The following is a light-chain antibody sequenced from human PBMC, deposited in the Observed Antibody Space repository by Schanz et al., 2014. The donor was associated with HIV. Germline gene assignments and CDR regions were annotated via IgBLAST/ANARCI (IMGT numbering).Light chain of an antibody. CDR3: QSFDSSLNGVV. J-gene: IGLJ3*02. Sequence: QSVLAQPPSVSGAPGQRVTISCTGSSSNIGADFDVYWYQLLPGTAPKLLIFDNTNRPSGVPARFSGSKSASSASLAISGLQAEDEADYFCQSFDSSLNGVVFGGGTKLTVL. V-gene: IGLV1-40*01. CDR2: DNT. CDR1: SSNIGADFD.